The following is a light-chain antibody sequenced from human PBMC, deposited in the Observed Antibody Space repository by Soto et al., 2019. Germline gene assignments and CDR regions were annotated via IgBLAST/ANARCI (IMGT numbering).Light chain of an antibody. Sequence: EIVVTQSPGTLSLSQGERATLSCRASQSVSSSYLAWYQQKPGQAPRLLIYGASSRATDIPDRFSGSGSGTAFTLTISRLEPEDFAVYYCQQYGSSPLFTFGPGTKVDIK. V-gene: IGKV3-20*01. CDR1: QSVSSSY. CDR3: QQYGSSPLFT. J-gene: IGKJ3*01. CDR2: GAS.